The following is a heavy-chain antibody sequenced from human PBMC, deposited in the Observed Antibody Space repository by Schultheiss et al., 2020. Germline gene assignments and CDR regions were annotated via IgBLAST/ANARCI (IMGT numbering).Heavy chain of an antibody. CDR3: ARLYYYDSSGYYPSDY. Sequence: GSLRLSCAASGFTFSSYSMNWVRQAPGKGLEWIGYIYYSGSTYYNPSLKSRVTISVDKSKNQFSLKLSSVTAADTAVYYCARLYYYDSSGYYPSDYWGQGILVTVSS. V-gene: IGHV4-59*12. J-gene: IGHJ4*02. CDR1: GFTFSSYS. D-gene: IGHD3-22*01. CDR2: IYYSGST.